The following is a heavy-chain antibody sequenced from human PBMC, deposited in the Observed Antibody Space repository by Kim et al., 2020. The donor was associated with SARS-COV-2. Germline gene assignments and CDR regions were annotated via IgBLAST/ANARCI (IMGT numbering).Heavy chain of an antibody. CDR2: IWYDGSNK. V-gene: IGHV3-33*01. CDR1: GFTFSSYG. Sequence: GGSLRLSCAASGFTFSSYGMHWVRQAPGKGLEWVAVIWYDGSNKYYADSVKGRFTISRDNSKNSLYLQMNSLRAEDTAVYYCARDLGPPEGGDGVGRYFAWTLGPSRYYYGMDVWGQGTTVTVSS. D-gene: IGHD3-9*01. J-gene: IGHJ6*02. CDR3: ARDLGPPEGGDGVGRYFAWTLGPSRYYYGMDV.